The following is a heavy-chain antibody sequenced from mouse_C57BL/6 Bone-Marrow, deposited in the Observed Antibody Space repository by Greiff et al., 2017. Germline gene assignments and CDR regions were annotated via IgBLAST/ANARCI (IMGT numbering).Heavy chain of an antibody. CDR1: GFSLTSYG. CDR2: IGGGGGT. CDR3: AKHEAVWDYDEAWFAY. Sequence: VKLMESGPGLVAPSQSLSITCTVSGFSLTSYGVDWVRQPPGKGLEWLGVIGGGGGTNYNSALMSRLSISKDNSTSQVILKMNSLQTDDTAMYYCAKHEAVWDYDEAWFAYWGQGTLVTVSA. D-gene: IGHD2-4*01. V-gene: IGHV2-9*01. J-gene: IGHJ3*01.